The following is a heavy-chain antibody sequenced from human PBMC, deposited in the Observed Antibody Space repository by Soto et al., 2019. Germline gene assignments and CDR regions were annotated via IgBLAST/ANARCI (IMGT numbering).Heavy chain of an antibody. CDR3: ARARLSNGDPNIYFFYGLDV. CDR1: GYTFSNYG. V-gene: IGHV1-18*01. CDR2: ISLYSDGT. J-gene: IGHJ6*02. D-gene: IGHD3-10*01. Sequence: QVQLVQSGGEVKRPGASVKVSCKTSGYTFSNYGITWVRQAPGQPLEWLGWISLYSDGTNYAQKFQGRVTFTADESTSSLYMEVSSLTSEDTAVYYCARARLSNGDPNIYFFYGLDVWGQGTTITVSS.